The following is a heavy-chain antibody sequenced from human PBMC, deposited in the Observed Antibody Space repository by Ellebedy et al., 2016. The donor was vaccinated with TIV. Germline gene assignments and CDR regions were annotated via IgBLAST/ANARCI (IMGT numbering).Heavy chain of an antibody. J-gene: IGHJ4*02. D-gene: IGHD3-16*01. Sequence: GESLKISXAGSGFSFNSQAMHWVRQAPGKGLEWVAAISNDGSKKYYIDSVRGRFTISRDSSKNTLYLQMNSLTAEDTAVYYCARPRGGGQFEDWGQGTLVTVSS. V-gene: IGHV3-30-3*02. CDR2: ISNDGSKK. CDR3: ARPRGGGQFED. CDR1: GFSFNSQA.